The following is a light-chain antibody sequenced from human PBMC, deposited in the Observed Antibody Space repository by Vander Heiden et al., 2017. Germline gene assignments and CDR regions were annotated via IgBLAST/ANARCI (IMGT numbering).Light chain of an antibody. J-gene: IGKJ1*01. Sequence: EIVMTHSPVTLSVSPGDRATLSSRLSQSGNSNLAWYQQKPGQAPRLIIYGATTRATGIPARCSGSLSGTEFTLTSSSLQSEDFAVYYCQQYNNWPRTFGQGTKVEIK. CDR3: QQYNNWPRT. CDR1: QSGNSN. CDR2: GAT. V-gene: IGKV3-15*01.